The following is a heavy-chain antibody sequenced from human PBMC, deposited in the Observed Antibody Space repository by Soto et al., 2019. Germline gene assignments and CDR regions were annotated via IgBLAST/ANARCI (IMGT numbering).Heavy chain of an antibody. D-gene: IGHD4-17*01. J-gene: IGHJ4*02. CDR1: GGSISSYY. CDR3: ARDRYGSMDY. CDR2: IYYSGST. V-gene: IGHV4-59*01. Sequence: QVQLQESGPGLVKPSETLSLTCTVSGGSISSYYWSWIRQPPGKGLEWIGYIYYSGSTNYNPSLKSRVTISVDTSKNQFSLKLSSVTAADTAVYYCARDRYGSMDYWGQGTLVTVSS.